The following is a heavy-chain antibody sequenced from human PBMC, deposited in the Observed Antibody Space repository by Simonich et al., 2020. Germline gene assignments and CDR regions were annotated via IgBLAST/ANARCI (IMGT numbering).Heavy chain of an antibody. V-gene: IGHV1-2*02. CDR2: INPNSRGT. Sequence: QVQLVQSGAEVKKPGASVKVSCKASGYTFTGYNMNWVRQAPGQGLEWMGWINPNSRGTNYAQKFQGRVTMTRDTSISTAYMELSRLRSDDTAVYYCARVSGGTAMVTSTFDIWGQGTMVTVSS. D-gene: IGHD5-18*01. J-gene: IGHJ3*02. CDR1: GYTFTGYN. CDR3: ARVSGGTAMVTSTFDI.